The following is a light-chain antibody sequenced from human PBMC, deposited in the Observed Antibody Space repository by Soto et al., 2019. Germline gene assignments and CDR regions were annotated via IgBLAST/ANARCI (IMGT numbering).Light chain of an antibody. CDR3: QQYDNWPPT. Sequence: EIVMTQSPATLSVSPGERVTLSCRASQSVSSNLAWYQQKPGQAPRLLIYRASTRATGIPARFSGSDSGTEFTLTISSLKSEDFAVYSCQQYDNWPPTFGQGTKVEVK. J-gene: IGKJ1*01. V-gene: IGKV3-15*01. CDR1: QSVSSN. CDR2: RAS.